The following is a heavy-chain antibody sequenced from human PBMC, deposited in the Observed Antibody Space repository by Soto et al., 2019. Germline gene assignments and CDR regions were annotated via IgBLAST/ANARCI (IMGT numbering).Heavy chain of an antibody. Sequence: ASVKVSCKASGGTFSSYAISWVRQAPGQGLEWMGGIIPIFGTANYAQKFQGRVTITADESTSTAYMELSSLRSEDTAVYYCATPPIGYCSGGSCYTLHYWGQGTLVTVSS. V-gene: IGHV1-69*13. J-gene: IGHJ4*02. CDR3: ATPPIGYCSGGSCYTLHY. CDR2: IIPIFGTA. CDR1: GGTFSSYA. D-gene: IGHD2-15*01.